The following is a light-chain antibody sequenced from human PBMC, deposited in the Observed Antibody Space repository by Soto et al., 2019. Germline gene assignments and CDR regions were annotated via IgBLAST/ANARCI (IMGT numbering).Light chain of an antibody. CDR1: TIGSKS. J-gene: IGLJ1*01. CDR2: YDS. CDR3: QVWDSSSDHRGV. Sequence: SYQLTQPPSVSVAPGKTARITCGGNTIGSKSVHCYQQKPGQAPVLVIYYDSDRPSGIPERFSGSNSGNTATLTISRVEAGDEADYYCQVWDSSSDHRGVFGTGTKLTVL. V-gene: IGLV3-21*04.